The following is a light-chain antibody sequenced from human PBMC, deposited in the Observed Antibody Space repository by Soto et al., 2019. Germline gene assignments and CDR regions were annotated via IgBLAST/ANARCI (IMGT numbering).Light chain of an antibody. V-gene: IGKV1-39*01. CDR1: HSIGNY. J-gene: IGKJ5*01. CDR3: QQSNIMAT. CDR2: AAS. Sequence: DIHMTQSPSSLSASVGDRVSITCRASHSIGNYLNWYQQKPGKAPKLLIYAASRLQPGVPSRFSGSGSGTYFTLTITPLQPEDFATYFCQQSNIMATFGQGTRLEIK.